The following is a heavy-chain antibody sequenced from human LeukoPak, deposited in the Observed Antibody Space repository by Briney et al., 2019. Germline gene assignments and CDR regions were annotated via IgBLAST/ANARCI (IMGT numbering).Heavy chain of an antibody. D-gene: IGHD7-27*01. CDR2: ISWNSGSI. V-gene: IGHV3-9*01. J-gene: IGHJ6*03. CDR1: GFTFDDYA. CDR3: AKGKNWDYYYYMDV. Sequence: GGSLRLSCAASGFTFDDYAMHWVRQAPGKGLEWVSGISWNSGSIGYADSVKGRFTISRDNAKNSLYLQMNSLRAEDTALYYCAKGKNWDYYYYMDVWGKGTTVTVSS.